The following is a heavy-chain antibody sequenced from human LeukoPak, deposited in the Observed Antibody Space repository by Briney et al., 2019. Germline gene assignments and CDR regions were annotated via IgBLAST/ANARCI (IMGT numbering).Heavy chain of an antibody. CDR1: GGSFSGYY. CDR2: INHSGST. V-gene: IGHV4-34*01. Sequence: SETLSLTCAVYGGSFSGYYWSWIRQPPGKGLEWIGEINHSGSTNYNPSLKSRVTISVDTSKNQFSLKLSSVTAADTAVYYCAGGSGTSAHYFDYWGQGTLVTVSS. CDR3: AGGSGTSAHYFDY. J-gene: IGHJ4*02. D-gene: IGHD3-10*01.